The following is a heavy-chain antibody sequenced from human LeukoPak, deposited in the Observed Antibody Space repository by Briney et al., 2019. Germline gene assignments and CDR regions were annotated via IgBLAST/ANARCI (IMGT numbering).Heavy chain of an antibody. CDR1: GYTFTGYY. D-gene: IGHD6-19*01. Sequence: ASVKVSCKASGYTFTGYYMHWVRQAPGQGLEWMGWINPNSGGTNYAQKFQGRVTMTRDTSISTAYMELSRLRSDDTAVYYCARNRSGAVAGTPTFDYWGQGTLVTVSS. V-gene: IGHV1-2*02. J-gene: IGHJ4*02. CDR3: ARNRSGAVAGTPTFDY. CDR2: INPNSGGT.